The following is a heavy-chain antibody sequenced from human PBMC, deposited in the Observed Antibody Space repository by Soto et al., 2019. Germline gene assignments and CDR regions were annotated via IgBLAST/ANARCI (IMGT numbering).Heavy chain of an antibody. CDR3: ASTYYHPNSGPFDS. D-gene: IGHD1-26*01. CDR2: IYYSGST. Sequence: SETLSLTCTVSGGSISRGGYYWSWIRQHPGKGLEWIGYIYYSGSTYYNPSLKSRVTISVDTSKNQFSLSLSSVTDADTAVYYCASTYYHPNSGPFDSWGQGTLVTVS. CDR1: GGSISRGGYY. J-gene: IGHJ4*02. V-gene: IGHV4-31*03.